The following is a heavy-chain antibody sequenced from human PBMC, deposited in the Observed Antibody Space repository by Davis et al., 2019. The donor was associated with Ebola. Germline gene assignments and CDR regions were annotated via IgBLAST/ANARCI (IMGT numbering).Heavy chain of an antibody. CDR3: ASGDGRGRSYDMDV. D-gene: IGHD3/OR15-3a*01. J-gene: IGHJ6*02. Sequence: GGSLRLSCVASGFTFSRYWMTWVRQAPGKGLEWVANIKQDGSEKYYVDSVKGRFTISRDNAKNSLYLQMSSLRAEDTAVYYCASGDGRGRSYDMDVWGQGTTVTVSS. CDR2: IKQDGSEK. V-gene: IGHV3-7*03. CDR1: GFTFSRYW.